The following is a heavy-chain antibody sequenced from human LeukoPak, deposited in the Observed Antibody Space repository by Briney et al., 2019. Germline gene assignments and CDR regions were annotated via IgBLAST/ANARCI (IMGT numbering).Heavy chain of an antibody. CDR3: ASGPYSSGWYYFDY. CDR2: MYYSGTT. D-gene: IGHD6-19*01. CDR1: GGSISSSSYY. V-gene: IGHV4-39*01. Sequence: PSETLSLTCTVSGGSISSSSYYWGWIRQPPGKGLEWIGSMYYSGTTYYNPSLKSRVTISVDTSKNQFSLKLSSVTAADTAVYYCASGPYSSGWYYFDYWGQGTLVTVSS. J-gene: IGHJ4*02.